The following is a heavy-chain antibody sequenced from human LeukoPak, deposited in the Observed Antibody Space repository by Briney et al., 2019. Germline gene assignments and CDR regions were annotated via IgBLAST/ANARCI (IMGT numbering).Heavy chain of an antibody. CDR2: IFTSGST. V-gene: IGHV4-4*07. J-gene: IGHJ6*03. Sequence: SETLSLTCTVSGGSVSSYYWSWIRQPAGMGLEWIGRIFTSGSTNYNPSLKSRVTMSVDTSKNQFSLNLNSVTAADTAVYYCARERVEETYYFYMDVWGKGTTVTVSS. CDR1: GGSVSSYY. CDR3: ARERVEETYYFYMDV.